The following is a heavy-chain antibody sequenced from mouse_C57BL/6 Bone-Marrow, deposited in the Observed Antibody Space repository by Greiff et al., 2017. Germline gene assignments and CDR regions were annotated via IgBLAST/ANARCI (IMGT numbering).Heavy chain of an antibody. Sequence: VQLQQSGAELVKPGASVKLSCTASGFNIKDYYMHWVKQRTEQGLEWIGRIDPEDGETKYATKFQGKATITADPSSNTAYLQLSSLTSEDTAVYYCARAYDGYWYFDVWGTGTTVTVSS. CDR1: GFNIKDYY. D-gene: IGHD2-3*01. CDR2: IDPEDGET. V-gene: IGHV14-2*01. CDR3: ARAYDGYWYFDV. J-gene: IGHJ1*03.